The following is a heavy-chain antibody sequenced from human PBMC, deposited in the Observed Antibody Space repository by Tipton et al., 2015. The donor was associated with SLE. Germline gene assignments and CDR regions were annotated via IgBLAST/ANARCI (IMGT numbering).Heavy chain of an antibody. CDR3: ARDRWGVIKGGDDAFDI. CDR2: IYFSESA. Sequence: TLSLTCTVSGGSISTHFWSWIRQPPGKGLEWIGSIYFSESANYSPSLKSRVTISLDTSRSQFSLQLSSVTAADTAVYYCARDRWGVIKGGDDAFDIWGQGTMVTVSS. D-gene: IGHD2-21*01. V-gene: IGHV4-59*11. CDR1: GGSISTHF. J-gene: IGHJ3*02.